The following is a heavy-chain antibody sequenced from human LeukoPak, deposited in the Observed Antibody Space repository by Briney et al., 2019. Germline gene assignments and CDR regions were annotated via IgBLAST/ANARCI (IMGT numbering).Heavy chain of an antibody. CDR1: GYTFTHYA. CDR2: INAGNGNT. D-gene: IGHD3-10*01. J-gene: IGHJ4*02. V-gene: IGHV1-3*01. Sequence: ASVKVSYKPSGYTFTHYAMHWVRQAPGQRLEWMGWINAGNGNTKYSQKFQGRVTITRDTSASTAYMELSSLRSEDTAVYYCARDRAYYYAEYYFDYWGQGTLVTVSS. CDR3: ARDRAYYYAEYYFDY.